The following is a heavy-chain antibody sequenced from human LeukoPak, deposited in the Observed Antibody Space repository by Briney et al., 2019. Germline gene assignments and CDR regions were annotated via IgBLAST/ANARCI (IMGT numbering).Heavy chain of an antibody. CDR1: GGSFSGYY. D-gene: IGHD2-2*01. V-gene: IGHV4-34*01. Sequence: SETLSLTCAVYGGSFSGYYWSWIRQPPGKGLEWIGEINHSGSTNYNPSLKSRVTISVDTSKNQFSLKLSSVTAPDTAVYYCARGRSTLGYCSSTSCYGLNPRWFDPWGQGTLVTVSS. CDR2: INHSGST. J-gene: IGHJ5*02. CDR3: ARGRSTLGYCSSTSCYGLNPRWFDP.